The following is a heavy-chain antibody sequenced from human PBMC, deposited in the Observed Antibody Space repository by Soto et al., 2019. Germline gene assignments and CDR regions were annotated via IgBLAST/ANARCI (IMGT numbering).Heavy chain of an antibody. J-gene: IGHJ5*02. CDR1: GGSISSGDYY. D-gene: IGHD3-22*01. V-gene: IGHV4-31*03. Sequence: QVKLQESGPGLVKPSQTLSLTCTVSGGSISSGDYYWSWIRQHPGKGLEWVAYIYYSGSTYYNPSLKSRLTISVDTSKNQFSLQLSSVTAADTAVYYCARGLGSYYDSMSGNWFDPWGQGTLVTVSS. CDR3: ARGLGSYYDSMSGNWFDP. CDR2: IYYSGST.